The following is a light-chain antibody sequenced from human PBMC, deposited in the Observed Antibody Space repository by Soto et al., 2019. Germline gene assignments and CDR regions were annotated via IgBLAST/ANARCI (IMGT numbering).Light chain of an antibody. V-gene: IGKV1-5*01. J-gene: IGKJ4*01. CDR1: QSIDRW. CDR2: DAS. Sequence: GDGVTITCRASQSIDRWVAWYQEKPGKAPKVLIYDASTLYGGVPSRFSGSGSGTDFALTITSLPAEDFATYYCQQLRMYPSTFGGGTKVDIK. CDR3: QQLRMYPST.